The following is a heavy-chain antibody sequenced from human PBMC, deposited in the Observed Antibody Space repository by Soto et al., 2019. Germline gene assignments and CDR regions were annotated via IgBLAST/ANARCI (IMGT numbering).Heavy chain of an antibody. D-gene: IGHD6-19*01. Sequence: SVKVSCKASGGTFSSYTISWVRQAPGQGLEWMGRIIPILGIANYAQKFQGRVTITADKSTSTAYMELSSLRSEDTAVYYCARDSTYSSGWWSNWGQGTLVTVSS. J-gene: IGHJ4*02. CDR3: ARDSTYSSGWWSN. V-gene: IGHV1-69*04. CDR2: IIPILGIA. CDR1: GGTFSSYT.